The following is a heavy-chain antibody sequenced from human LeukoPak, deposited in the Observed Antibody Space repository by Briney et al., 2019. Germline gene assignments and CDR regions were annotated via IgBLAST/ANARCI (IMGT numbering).Heavy chain of an antibody. V-gene: IGHV4-4*07. CDR3: ARESNTMIVVEY. Sequence: SETLSLTCTVSGGSISSYYWSWIRQPAGKGLEWIGRIYTSGSTNYNPSLKSRVTMSVDTSKNQFSLQLSSVTAADTAVYYCARESNTMIVVEYWGQGTLVTVSS. CDR1: GGSISSYY. J-gene: IGHJ4*02. D-gene: IGHD3-22*01. CDR2: IYTSGST.